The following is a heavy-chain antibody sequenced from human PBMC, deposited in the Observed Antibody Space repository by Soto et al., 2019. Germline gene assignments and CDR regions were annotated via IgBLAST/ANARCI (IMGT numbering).Heavy chain of an antibody. CDR2: MKEDGTEK. V-gene: IGHV3-7*01. Sequence: GGSLRLSCGASGFTLSSYWMSWVRQAPGKGLEWVANMKEDGTEKNYVDSVKGRFNISRDNAKNSLYLQMNSLRAEDTAVYYCERDRGYSTFDMWGQGKMVTVSS. CDR3: ERDRGYSTFDM. D-gene: IGHD1-26*01. J-gene: IGHJ3*02. CDR1: GFTLSSYW.